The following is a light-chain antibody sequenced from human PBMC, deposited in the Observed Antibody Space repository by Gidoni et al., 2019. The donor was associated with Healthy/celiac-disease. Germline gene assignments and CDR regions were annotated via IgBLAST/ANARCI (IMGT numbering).Light chain of an antibody. J-gene: IGKJ2*01. CDR1: QSVSSY. V-gene: IGKV3-11*01. CDR3: QQRSNWPPYT. Sequence: EIVWTQSPATLSLSPGERATLSCRASQSVSSYLAWYQQKPGQAPRLLIYDASNRATGSPARFSGSGSGPDFTLTISSLEPEDFAVYYCQQRSNWPPYTFXQXTKLEIK. CDR2: DAS.